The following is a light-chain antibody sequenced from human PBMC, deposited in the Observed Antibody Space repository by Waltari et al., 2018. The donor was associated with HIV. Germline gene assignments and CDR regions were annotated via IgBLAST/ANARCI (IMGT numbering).Light chain of an antibody. CDR1: SSDIGAYDS. CDR3: SSYGDSLRVL. Sequence: SALTQPPSASGSLGQSVTIPCTGSSSDIGAYDSVPWFQQHPRSAPKLLLYEVTRRPSTVSDRFSGSRSGSTAFLTVAGLQPDDEATYFCSSYGDSLRVLFGGGTNVTVL. CDR2: EVT. V-gene: IGLV2-8*01. J-gene: IGLJ3*02.